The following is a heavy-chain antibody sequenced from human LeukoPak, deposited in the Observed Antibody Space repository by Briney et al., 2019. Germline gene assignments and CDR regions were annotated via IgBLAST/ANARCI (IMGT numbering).Heavy chain of an antibody. J-gene: IGHJ4*02. CDR3: ARTTRNRGWYPFDY. CDR1: GGPFSGYY. CDR2: INHSGST. Sequence: PSETLSLTCAVYGGPFSGYYWTWIRQPPGKGLEWIGEINHSGSTNYNSFLKGRVTISVDTSKNQFSLKVNSVTAADTAVYYCARTTRNRGWYPFDYWGQGILVTVSS. V-gene: IGHV4-34*01. D-gene: IGHD6-19*01.